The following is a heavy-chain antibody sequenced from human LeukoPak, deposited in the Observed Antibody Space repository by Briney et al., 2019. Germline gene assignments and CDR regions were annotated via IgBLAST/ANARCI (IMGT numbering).Heavy chain of an antibody. J-gene: IGHJ4*02. V-gene: IGHV3-30*02. CDR3: ARDQRTYAPGY. CDR2: IQYDGRNK. CDR1: GFNFNNYG. Sequence: PGGSLRLSCAASGFNFNNYGMHWVRQAPGKGLEWVAFIQYDGRNKYYADSVKGRFSISGDNSKNTLYLQMNSLRAEDTAVYYCARDQRTYAPGYWGQGTLVTVSS.